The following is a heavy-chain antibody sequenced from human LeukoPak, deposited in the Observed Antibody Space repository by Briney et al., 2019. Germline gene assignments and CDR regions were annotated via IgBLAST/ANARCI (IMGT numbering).Heavy chain of an antibody. CDR1: GDSVYSNSAA. J-gene: IGHJ5*02. V-gene: IGHV6-1*01. Sequence: SQTLSLTSAISGDSVYSNSAAWNWIRQSPSRGLEWQGRTYYRSKWYNDYAVSMKSRKTNNPDTSKNQFSLQLNSVTPEDTAVYYCARSPLGYSSGGSCAGGRWFDPWGQGTLVTVSS. CDR2: TYYRSKWYN. CDR3: ARSPLGYSSGGSCAGGRWFDP. D-gene: IGHD2-15*01.